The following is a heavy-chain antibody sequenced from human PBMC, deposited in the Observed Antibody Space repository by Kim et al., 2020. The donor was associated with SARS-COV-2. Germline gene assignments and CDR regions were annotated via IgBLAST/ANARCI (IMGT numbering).Heavy chain of an antibody. Sequence: ETLSLTCTVSGGSISSYYWSWIRQPAGKGLEWIGRIFSSGDSNYNPSLKSRVTMSVDPSKNQFSLKLSSVTAADTAVYYCARGGSYYLWFDAWGQGTLV. CDR1: GGSISSYY. CDR3: ARGGSYYLWFDA. D-gene: IGHD1-26*01. CDR2: IFSSGDS. V-gene: IGHV4-4*07. J-gene: IGHJ5*02.